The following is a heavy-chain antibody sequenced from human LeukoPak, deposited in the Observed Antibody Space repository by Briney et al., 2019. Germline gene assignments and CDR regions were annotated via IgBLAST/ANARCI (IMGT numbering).Heavy chain of an antibody. CDR3: AAVYDILTGYPFDY. V-gene: IGHV1-58*01. Sequence: GASVTVSCKASGFTFTSSAVQWVRQARGQRLEWIGWIVVGSGNTNYAQKFQERVTITRDMSTSTAYMELSSLRSEDTAVYYCAAVYDILTGYPFDYWGQGTLVTVSS. CDR2: IVVGSGNT. J-gene: IGHJ4*02. D-gene: IGHD3-9*01. CDR1: GFTFTSSA.